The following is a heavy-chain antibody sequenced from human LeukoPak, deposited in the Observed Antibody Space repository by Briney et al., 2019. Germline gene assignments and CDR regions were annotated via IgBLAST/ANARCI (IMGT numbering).Heavy chain of an antibody. D-gene: IGHD3-3*01. CDR3: TTCHDFWSGYSDY. J-gene: IGHJ4*02. CDR2: IKSKTDGGTT. V-gene: IGHV3-15*01. CDR1: GFIFSNAW. Sequence: GGSLRLSCAASGFIFSNAWMSWVRQAPGKGLEWVGRIKSKTDGGTTDYAAPVKGRFTISRDDSKNTLYLQMNSLKTEDTAVYYCTTCHDFWSGYSDYWGQGTLVTVSS.